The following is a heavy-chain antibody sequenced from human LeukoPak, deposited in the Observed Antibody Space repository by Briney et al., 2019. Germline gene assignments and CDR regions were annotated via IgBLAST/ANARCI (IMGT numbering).Heavy chain of an antibody. D-gene: IGHD4-17*01. V-gene: IGHV3-21*01. CDR3: ARDKPYGDSFFDY. CDR2: ISSSSSYI. Sequence: GGSLRLSCAASGFTFSSYSMNWVRQAPGKGLEWVSSISSSSSYIYYADSVKGRFTISRDNAKNSLYLQMNSLRAEDTAVYYCARDKPYGDSFFDYWGQGTLVTVSS. J-gene: IGHJ4*02. CDR1: GFTFSSYS.